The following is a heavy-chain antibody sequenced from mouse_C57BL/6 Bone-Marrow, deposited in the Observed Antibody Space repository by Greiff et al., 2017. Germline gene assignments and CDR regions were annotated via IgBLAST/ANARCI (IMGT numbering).Heavy chain of an antibody. V-gene: IGHV14-4*01. D-gene: IGHD2-3*01. CDR1: GFNIKDDY. Sequence: VQLQQSGAELVRPGASVKLSCTASGFNIKDDYMHWVKQRPEQGLEWIGWIDPENGDPEYASTFQGKATITADTASNTAYLQRSSLTSEDTAVYYCTTYGYYPWFAYWGQGTLVTVSA. J-gene: IGHJ3*01. CDR3: TTYGYYPWFAY. CDR2: IDPENGDP.